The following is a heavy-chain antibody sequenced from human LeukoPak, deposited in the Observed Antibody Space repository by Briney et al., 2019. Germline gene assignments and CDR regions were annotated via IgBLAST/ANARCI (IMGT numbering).Heavy chain of an antibody. J-gene: IGHJ5*02. CDR3: ARDIAAAGSNWFDP. V-gene: IGHV4-59*01. Sequence: SETLSLTCTVSGGSISSYYWSWIRQPPGKGLEWIGYIYYSGSTNYNPSLKSRVTISVDTSKNQFSLKLSSVTAADTAVYYCARDIAAAGSNWFDPWGQGTLVTVSS. CDR1: GGSISSYY. CDR2: IYYSGST. D-gene: IGHD6-13*01.